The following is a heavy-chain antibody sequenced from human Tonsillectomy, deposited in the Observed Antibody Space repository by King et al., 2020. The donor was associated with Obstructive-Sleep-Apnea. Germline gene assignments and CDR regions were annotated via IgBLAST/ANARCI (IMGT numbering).Heavy chain of an antibody. V-gene: IGHV4-38-2*02. D-gene: IGHD3-16*01. CDR3: ARVGPSQTDY. J-gene: IGHJ4*02. CDR1: GYSISSDYY. CDR2: IYHSGST. Sequence: VQLQESGPGLVKPSETLSLTCTVSGYSISSDYYLGWIRQPPGKGLEWIATIYHSGSTYYNTSLQIRVTISVDTSKNKFSLRLRSVTAADTAVYYCARVGPSQTDYWGQGTLVTVSS.